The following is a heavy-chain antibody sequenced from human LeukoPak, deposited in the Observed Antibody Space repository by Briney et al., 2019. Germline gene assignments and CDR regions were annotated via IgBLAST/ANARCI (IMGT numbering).Heavy chain of an antibody. CDR3: AREQAGQLGY. CDR2: IYYSGST. CDR1: GGSISSGDYY. J-gene: IGHJ4*02. D-gene: IGHD6-6*01. V-gene: IGHV4-30-4*08. Sequence: SETLSLTCTVSGGSISSGDYYWSWIRQPPGKGLEWVGYIYYSGSTYYNPSLKSRVTISVDTPKNQFSLKLSSVTAADTAVYYCAREQAGQLGYWGQGTLVTVSS.